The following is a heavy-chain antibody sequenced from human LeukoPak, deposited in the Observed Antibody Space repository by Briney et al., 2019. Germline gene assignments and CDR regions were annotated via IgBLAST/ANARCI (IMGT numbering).Heavy chain of an antibody. CDR2: IYPGDSDT. D-gene: IGHD3-22*01. Sequence: GESLKISCKGSGYSFTSCWIGWVRQMPGKGLEWMGIIYPGDSDTRYSPSFQGQVTISADKSISTAYLQWSSLKASDTAMYYCARPLTYYYDSSGSSDAFDIWGQGTMVTASS. CDR1: GYSFTSCW. J-gene: IGHJ3*02. V-gene: IGHV5-51*01. CDR3: ARPLTYYYDSSGSSDAFDI.